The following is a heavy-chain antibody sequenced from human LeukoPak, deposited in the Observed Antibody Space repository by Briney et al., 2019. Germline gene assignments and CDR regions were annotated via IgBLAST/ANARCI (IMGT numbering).Heavy chain of an antibody. J-gene: IGHJ6*03. CDR1: GFTFSSYA. CDR2: ISGSSGST. Sequence: GGSLRLSCAASGFTFSSYAMNWVRQAPGKGLEWGSIISGSSGSTNYAYSVKGGFTISRDNSKNTLYLQMNSLRAEDTAVYYCARHGSITMIRGRLRYYYMDVWGKGTTVTISS. CDR3: ARHGSITMIRGRLRYYYMDV. V-gene: IGHV3-23*01. D-gene: IGHD3-10*01.